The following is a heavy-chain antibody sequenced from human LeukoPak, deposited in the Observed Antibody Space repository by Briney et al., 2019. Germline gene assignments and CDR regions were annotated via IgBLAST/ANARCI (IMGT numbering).Heavy chain of an antibody. CDR1: SYSLTELS. Sequence: GASVKVSCKVSSYSLTELSMHWVRQAPGKGLEWMGGFDPEDGKTIYAQRLQGRVTMTEDTSTDTAYMQLRSLISEDSAVYYRATNLGIAVAGGAFDLWGQGTVVTVSS. V-gene: IGHV1-24*01. CDR2: FDPEDGKT. J-gene: IGHJ3*01. D-gene: IGHD6-19*01. CDR3: ATNLGIAVAGGAFDL.